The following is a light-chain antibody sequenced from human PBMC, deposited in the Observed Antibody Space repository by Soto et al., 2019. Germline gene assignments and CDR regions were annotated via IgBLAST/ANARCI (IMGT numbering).Light chain of an antibody. Sequence: DIQMTQSPSSLSASVGDRVTMTCRASQSITTHVNWYQQKPGKAPKLLIYAASILQSGVPSRFSGSGSGTDFTLTISSLQPEDFATYFCHQSYSTPTPPTFGQATKVAI. CDR3: HQSYSTPTPPT. CDR2: AAS. V-gene: IGKV1-39*01. CDR1: QSITTH. J-gene: IGKJ2*01.